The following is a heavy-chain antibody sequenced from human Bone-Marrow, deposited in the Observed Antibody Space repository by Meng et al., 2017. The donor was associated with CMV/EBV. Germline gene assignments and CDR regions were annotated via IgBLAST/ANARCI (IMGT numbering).Heavy chain of an antibody. CDR2: ISAYNGNT. CDR1: GYTFTSYG. CDR3: ARVGELWFGEGRADY. V-gene: IGHV1-18*01. Sequence: SGYTFTSYGIRWVRQAPGQGLEWMGWISAYNGNTNYAQKLQGRVTMTTDTSTSTAYMELRSLRSDDTAVYYCARVGELWFGEGRADYWGQGTLVTVSS. J-gene: IGHJ4*02. D-gene: IGHD3-10*01.